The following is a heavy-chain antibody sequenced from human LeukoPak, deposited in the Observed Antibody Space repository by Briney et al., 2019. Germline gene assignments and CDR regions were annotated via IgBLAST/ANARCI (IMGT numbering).Heavy chain of an antibody. V-gene: IGHV3-21*01. J-gene: IGHJ4*02. CDR3: ARDQGGLRYFDWLFY. D-gene: IGHD3-9*01. CDR2: ISSSSSYI. CDR1: GFTFSSYS. Sequence: GGSLRLSCAASGFTFSSYSMNWVRQAPGKGLEWVSSISSSSSYIYYADSMKGRFTISRDNAKNSLYLQMNSLRAEDTAVYYCARDQGGLRYFDWLFYWGQGTLVTVSS.